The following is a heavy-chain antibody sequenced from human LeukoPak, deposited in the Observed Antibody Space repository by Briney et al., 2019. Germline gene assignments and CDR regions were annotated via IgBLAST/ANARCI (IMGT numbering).Heavy chain of an antibody. CDR2: INPNSGGT. D-gene: IGHD6-19*01. J-gene: IGHJ3*02. V-gene: IGHV1-2*02. CDR1: GYTFTGYY. Sequence: ASVKVSCKASGYTFTGYYMHWVRQAPGQGLEWMGWINPNSGGTNYAQKFQGRVTMTRDTSISTAYMELSRLRSDDTAVYYCAQGYSSGWYIYAFDIWGQGTMVTVSS. CDR3: AQGYSSGWYIYAFDI.